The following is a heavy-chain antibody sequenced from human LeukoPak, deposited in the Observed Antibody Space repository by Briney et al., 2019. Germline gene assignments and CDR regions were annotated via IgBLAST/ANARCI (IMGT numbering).Heavy chain of an antibody. CDR1: GFTFSSHA. CDR3: AKDRTSAWTFDF. CDR2: IQYDGSEK. Sequence: PGGSLRLSCAASGFTFSSHAMHWVRQAPGKGLEYVASIQYDGSEKFYGDSVKGRFTTSRDNSKAALYLQMDSLRPEDTAIYYCAKDRTSAWTFDFWGQGTLVTVSS. D-gene: IGHD6-19*01. J-gene: IGHJ4*02. V-gene: IGHV3-30*02.